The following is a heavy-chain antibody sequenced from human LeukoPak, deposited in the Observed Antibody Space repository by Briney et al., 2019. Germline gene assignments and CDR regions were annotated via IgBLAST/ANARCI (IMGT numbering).Heavy chain of an antibody. CDR3: ATAYDFWSGYYPSALRRRFDP. Sequence: SVKVSCKASGGTFSSYAISWVRQAPGQGLEWMGRIIPILGIASYAQKFQGGVTITADKSTSTAYMELSSLRSEDTAVYYCATAYDFWSGYYPSALRRRFDPWGQGTLVTVSS. V-gene: IGHV1-69*04. D-gene: IGHD3-3*01. J-gene: IGHJ5*02. CDR2: IIPILGIA. CDR1: GGTFSSYA.